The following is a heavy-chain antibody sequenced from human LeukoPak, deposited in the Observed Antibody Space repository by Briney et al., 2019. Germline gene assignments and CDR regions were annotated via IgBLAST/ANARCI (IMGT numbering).Heavy chain of an antibody. J-gene: IGHJ3*02. CDR2: IIPIFGTA. CDR3: ASGRKGWHDAFDI. V-gene: IGHV1-69*06. Sequence: GASVKVSCKASGGTFSSYAIRWMRQAPGQGLEWMGGIIPIFGTANYAQKFQGRLTITADKSTSTAYMELSSLRSEDTAVYYCASGRKGWHDAFDIWGQGTMVTVSS. D-gene: IGHD1-1*01. CDR1: GGTFSSYA.